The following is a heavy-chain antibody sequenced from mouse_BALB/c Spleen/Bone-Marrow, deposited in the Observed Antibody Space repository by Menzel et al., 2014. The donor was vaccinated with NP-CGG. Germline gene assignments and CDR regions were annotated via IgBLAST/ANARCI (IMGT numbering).Heavy chain of an antibody. CDR3: ARNPVGRNYFDY. CDR1: GFSFPNYS. CDR2: IWSGGST. J-gene: IGHJ2*01. D-gene: IGHD1-1*02. V-gene: IGHV2-2*02. Sequence: VKLQESGPGLVQPSQSLSITCTVSGFSFPNYSVHWVRQSPGKGLEWLGVIWSGGSTDYNAAFISRLSISKDNSKSQVFFKMNSLQVNDTAIYYCARNPVGRNYFDYWGQGTTLTVSS.